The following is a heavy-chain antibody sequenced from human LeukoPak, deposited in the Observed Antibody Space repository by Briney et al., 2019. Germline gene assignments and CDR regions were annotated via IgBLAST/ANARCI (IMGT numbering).Heavy chain of an antibody. CDR1: GLTFSRYW. V-gene: IGHV3-74*01. D-gene: IGHD4-17*01. CDR3: VRDNYGVDY. Sequence: PGGSLRLSCAASGLTFSRYWVQWVRQAPGKGLVWVSHINSDGSSTSYADFVQGRFTISRDNAKNTLYLQMNSLRVEDTAMYYCVRDNYGVDYWGQGTLVTVSS. J-gene: IGHJ4*02. CDR2: INSDGSST.